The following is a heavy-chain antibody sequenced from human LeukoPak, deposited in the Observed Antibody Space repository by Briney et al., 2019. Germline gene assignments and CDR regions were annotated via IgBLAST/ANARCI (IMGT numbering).Heavy chain of an antibody. CDR2: ISGSAGGT. CDR1: GITLSNYA. CDR3: AKRGVVIRVILVGFYKEAYYFDS. D-gene: IGHD3-22*01. V-gene: IGHV3-23*01. Sequence: PGGSLRLPCAVSGITLSNYAMSWVRQAPGKGLERVAGISGSAGGTTYADSVKGRFTISRDNNKNTLFLQMNSLRAEDTAVYFCAKRGVVIRVILVGFYKEAYYFDSWGQGALVTVSS. J-gene: IGHJ4*02.